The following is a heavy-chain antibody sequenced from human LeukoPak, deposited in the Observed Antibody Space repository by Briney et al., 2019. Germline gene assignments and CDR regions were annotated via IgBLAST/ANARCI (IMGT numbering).Heavy chain of an antibody. Sequence: SETLSLTCAVSGYSISSGYYWGWIRQPPGKGLEWIGSIYHSGSTYYNPSLKSRVTISVDTSKNQFSLKLSSVTAADTAVYYCARVVPAATSTWYFDYWGQGTLVTVSS. D-gene: IGHD2-2*01. J-gene: IGHJ4*02. CDR3: ARVVPAATSTWYFDY. CDR1: GYSISSGYY. CDR2: IYHSGST. V-gene: IGHV4-38-2*01.